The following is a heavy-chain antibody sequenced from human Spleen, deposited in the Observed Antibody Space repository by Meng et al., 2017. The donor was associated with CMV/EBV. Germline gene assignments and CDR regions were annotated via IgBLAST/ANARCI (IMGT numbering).Heavy chain of an antibody. D-gene: IGHD6-13*01. Sequence: SETLSLTCTVSGDSISSGDYYWSWIRQPPGKGLEWIGYIYYSGSTYYNPSLKSRVIISDDTSKNQFSLNLNSVTAADTAVYYCAREIAAGGYSWFDPWGQGTLVTVSS. CDR1: GDSISSGDYY. CDR2: IYYSGST. J-gene: IGHJ5*02. V-gene: IGHV4-30-4*08. CDR3: AREIAAGGYSWFDP.